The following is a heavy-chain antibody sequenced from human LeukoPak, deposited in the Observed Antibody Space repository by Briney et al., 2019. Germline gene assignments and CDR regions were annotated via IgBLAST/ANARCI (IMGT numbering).Heavy chain of an antibody. D-gene: IGHD6-6*01. Sequence: GRSLRLSCAASGFTFSSYAMHWVRQAPGKGLEWVAVISYDGSNKYYADSVKGRFTISRDNSKNTLYLQMNSLRAEDTAVYYRARAQRSSSSNYYYGMDVWGQGTTVTVSS. CDR1: GFTFSSYA. CDR3: ARAQRSSSSNYYYGMDV. J-gene: IGHJ6*02. V-gene: IGHV3-30-3*01. CDR2: ISYDGSNK.